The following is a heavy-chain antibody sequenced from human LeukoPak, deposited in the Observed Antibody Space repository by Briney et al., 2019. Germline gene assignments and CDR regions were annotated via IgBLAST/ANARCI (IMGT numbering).Heavy chain of an antibody. CDR1: GGTFSSYA. J-gene: IGHJ4*02. CDR2: IIPIFGTA. Sequence: SVEVSCKASGGTFSSYAISWVRQAPGQGLEWMGGIIPIFGTANYAQKFQGRVTITTDESTSTAYMELSSLRSEDTAVYYCARAPVSITGSGDFDYWGQGTLVTVSS. D-gene: IGHD1-20*01. V-gene: IGHV1-69*05. CDR3: ARAPVSITGSGDFDY.